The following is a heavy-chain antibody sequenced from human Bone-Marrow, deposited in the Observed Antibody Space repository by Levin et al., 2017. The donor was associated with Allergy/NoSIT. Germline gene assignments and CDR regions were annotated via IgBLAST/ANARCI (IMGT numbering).Heavy chain of an antibody. J-gene: IGHJ4*02. CDR1: GFTFSTFG. CDR2: LSSDGRIA. Sequence: PGGSLRLSCAASGFTFSTFGMHWVRQAPGKGLEWVALLSSDGRIAYYADSVKGRFTISRDTSPNTLYLQMNSLRADDTATYYCARRSSGYSGYIDFWGQGALVTVSS. V-gene: IGHV3-30*03. D-gene: IGHD2-2*03. CDR3: ARRSSGYSGYIDF.